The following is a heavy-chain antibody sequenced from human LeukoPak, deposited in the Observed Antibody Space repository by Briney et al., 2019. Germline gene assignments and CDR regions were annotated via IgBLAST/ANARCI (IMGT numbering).Heavy chain of an antibody. CDR2: INPNSGGT. CDR1: GYTFTGYY. D-gene: IGHD3-22*01. V-gene: IGHV1-2*02. J-gene: IGHJ4*02. CDR3: AAPKSDSSGYLSSFDY. Sequence: ASVKVSCKASGYTFTGYYMHWVRQAPGQGLEWMGWINPNSGGTNYAQKFQGRVTMTRDTSISTAYMELSRLRSDDTAVYYRAAPKSDSSGYLSSFDYWGQGTLVTVSS.